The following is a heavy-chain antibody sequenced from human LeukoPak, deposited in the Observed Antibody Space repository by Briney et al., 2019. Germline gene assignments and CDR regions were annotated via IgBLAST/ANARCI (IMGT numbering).Heavy chain of an antibody. J-gene: IGHJ5*02. D-gene: IGHD4-17*01. CDR3: ARDRFYGDYAWFDP. V-gene: IGHV3-7*04. CDR1: GFTFSSYW. Sequence: GGSLRLSCAASGFTFSSYWMSWVRRAPGKGLEWVANIKQDGSEKYYVDSVKGRFTISRDNAKNSLYLQMNSLRAEDTAVYYCARDRFYGDYAWFDPWGQGTLVTVSS. CDR2: IKQDGSEK.